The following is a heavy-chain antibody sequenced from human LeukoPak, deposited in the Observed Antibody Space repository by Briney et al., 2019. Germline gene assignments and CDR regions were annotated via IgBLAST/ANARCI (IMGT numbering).Heavy chain of an antibody. J-gene: IGHJ6*03. Sequence: SETLSLTCTVSGGSISSYYWSWIRQPAGKGLEWIGRIYTSGSNNYNPSLKSRVTMSVDTSKNQFSLKLSSVTAADTAVYYCARAYEEQWLVHYYYYYMDVWGKGTTVTISS. D-gene: IGHD6-19*01. CDR3: ARAYEEQWLVHYYYYYMDV. CDR1: GGSISSYY. CDR2: IYTSGSN. V-gene: IGHV4-4*07.